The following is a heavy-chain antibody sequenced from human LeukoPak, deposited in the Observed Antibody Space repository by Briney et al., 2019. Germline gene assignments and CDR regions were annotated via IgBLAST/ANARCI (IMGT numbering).Heavy chain of an antibody. CDR3: TGNPRY. J-gene: IGHJ4*02. CDR1: GFTFSNYW. D-gene: IGHD4-23*01. CDR2: IRSDGGYT. Sequence: GGSLRLSCAASGFTFSNYWMHWVRQAPGKGLVWVSRIRSDGGYTSYADSVKGRFTISRDNAKNSLYLQMNSLRAEDTAVYYCTGNPRYWGQGTLVTVSS. V-gene: IGHV3-74*01.